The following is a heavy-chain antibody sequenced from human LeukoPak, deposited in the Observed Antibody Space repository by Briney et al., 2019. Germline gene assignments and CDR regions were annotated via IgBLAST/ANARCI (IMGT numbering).Heavy chain of an antibody. CDR2: INWNDGST. V-gene: IGHV3-20*04. D-gene: IGHD1-14*01. CDR3: ARVPETTQLFDY. Sequence: GGSLRLSCAASGFTFDAYGLSWVRQAPGKGLEWVSGINWNDGSTDYADSVEGRFTISRDKAKNSLYLQMNSLRAEDTALYYCARVPETTQLFDYWGQENLYPVSS. J-gene: IGHJ4*02. CDR1: GFTFDAYG.